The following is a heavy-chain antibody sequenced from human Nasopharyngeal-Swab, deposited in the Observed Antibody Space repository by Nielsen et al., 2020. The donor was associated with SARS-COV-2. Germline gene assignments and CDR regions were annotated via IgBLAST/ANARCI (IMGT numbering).Heavy chain of an antibody. V-gene: IGHV3-43*01. Sequence: GESLKISCAASGFTFDDYTMHWVRQAPGKGLEWVSLISWDGGSTYYADSVKGRFTISRDNSKNSLYLQMNSLRTEETALYYCAKEGTYGYYMDVWGKGTTVTVSS. J-gene: IGHJ6*03. CDR2: ISWDGGST. CDR3: AKEGTYGYYMDV. D-gene: IGHD4-17*01. CDR1: GFTFDDYT.